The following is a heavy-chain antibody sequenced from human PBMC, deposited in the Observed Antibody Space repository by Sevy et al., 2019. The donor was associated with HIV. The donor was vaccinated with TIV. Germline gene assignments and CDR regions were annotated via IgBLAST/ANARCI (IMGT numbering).Heavy chain of an antibody. J-gene: IGHJ4*02. CDR3: ARHGPHIVGATRQYYFDY. CDR2: IYYSGST. D-gene: IGHD1-26*01. Sequence: SETLSLTCTVSGGSISSSSYYWGWIRQPPGKGLEWIGSIYYSGSTYYNPSLKSRVTISVDTSKNQFSLKLSSVTAADTAVYYCARHGPHIVGATRQYYFDYWGQGTLVTVSS. V-gene: IGHV4-39*01. CDR1: GGSISSSSYY.